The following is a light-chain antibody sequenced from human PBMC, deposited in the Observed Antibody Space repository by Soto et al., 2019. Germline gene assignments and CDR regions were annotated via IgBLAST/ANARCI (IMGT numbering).Light chain of an antibody. J-gene: IGLJ1*01. CDR1: SSDVGGYNY. Sequence: QSALTQPASVSGSLGQSITISRTGTSSDVGGYNYVSWYQQHPGKAPKLMIYEVSNRPSGISNRFSGSKSGNTASLTISGLQAEDDADYYCSSYTSTNTRLFGTGTKLTVL. CDR3: SSYTSTNTRL. V-gene: IGLV2-14*01. CDR2: EVS.